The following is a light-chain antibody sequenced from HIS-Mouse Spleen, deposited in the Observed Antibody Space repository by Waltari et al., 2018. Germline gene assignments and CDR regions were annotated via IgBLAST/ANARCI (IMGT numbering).Light chain of an antibody. CDR2: QDS. CDR1: NLGDKY. V-gene: IGLV3-1*01. J-gene: IGLJ2*01. CDR3: QAWDSSTGVV. Sequence: SYELTQPPSVSVSPGQTASIPCPGANLGDKYACWYQQKPGQSPVLVIYQDSKRPSGIPERFSGSNSGNTATLTISGTQAMDEADYYCQAWDSSTGVVFGGGTKLTVL.